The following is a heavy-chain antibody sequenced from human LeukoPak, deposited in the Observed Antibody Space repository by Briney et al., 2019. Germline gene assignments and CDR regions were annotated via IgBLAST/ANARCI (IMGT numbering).Heavy chain of an antibody. V-gene: IGHV4-30-4*01. Sequence: SETLSLTCTVSGGSVSSDDCYWSWIRQPPGKGLEWIGYISYSGSTYYNPPLKSRVSISLDTSKKQFTLQLSSVTAADTAVYYCARDRGGFTSPSIRYFDYWGQGTLVTVSS. CDR1: GGSVSSDDCY. J-gene: IGHJ4*02. D-gene: IGHD3-10*01. CDR2: ISYSGST. CDR3: ARDRGGFTSPSIRYFDY.